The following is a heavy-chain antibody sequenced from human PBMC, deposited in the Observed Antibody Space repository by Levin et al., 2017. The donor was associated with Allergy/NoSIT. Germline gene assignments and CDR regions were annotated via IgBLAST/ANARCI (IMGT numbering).Heavy chain of an antibody. D-gene: IGHD6-13*01. CDR1: GFTFGDYA. Sequence: GESLKISCTASGFTFGDYAMSWFRQAPGKGLEWVGFIRSKAYGGTTEYAASVKGRFTISRDDSKSIAYLQMNSLKTEDTAVYYCTRVDLNDIAAAGPLFDYWGQGTLVTVSS. CDR2: IRSKAYGGTT. V-gene: IGHV3-49*03. CDR3: TRVDLNDIAAAGPLFDY. J-gene: IGHJ4*02.